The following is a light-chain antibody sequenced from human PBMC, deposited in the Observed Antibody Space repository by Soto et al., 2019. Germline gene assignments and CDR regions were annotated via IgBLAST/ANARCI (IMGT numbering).Light chain of an antibody. J-gene: IGKJ2*01. CDR1: QGISSY. CDR2: AAS. CDR3: QQYYSYPPT. Sequence: AIRMTQSPSSLSASTGDRVTITCRASQGISSYLAWYQQKPGKAPKLLIYAASTLQSGVPSRFSGSGSGTDFTLTISGLQSEDFATYYCQQYYSYPPTFGQGTKLEIK. V-gene: IGKV1-8*01.